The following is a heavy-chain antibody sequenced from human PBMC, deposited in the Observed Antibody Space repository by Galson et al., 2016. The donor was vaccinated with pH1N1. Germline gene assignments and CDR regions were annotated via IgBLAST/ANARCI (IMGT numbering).Heavy chain of an antibody. CDR3: ARDSKGGIPFHY. CDR1: GYTFTDYY. V-gene: IGHV1-2*02. D-gene: IGHD1-26*01. J-gene: IGHJ4*02. Sequence: SVKVSCKASGYTFTDYYIHWVRQAPGKGLEWMGWINPNSDVTKYAQKFQDRVTMTRDTSINTAYMELSELTSDDTAVYYCARDSKGGIPFHYWGQGTLVTLSS. CDR2: INPNSDVT.